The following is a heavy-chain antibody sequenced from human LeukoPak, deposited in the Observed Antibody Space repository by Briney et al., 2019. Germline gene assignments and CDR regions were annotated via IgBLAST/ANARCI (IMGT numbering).Heavy chain of an antibody. J-gene: IGHJ4*02. D-gene: IGHD2-2*01. V-gene: IGHV3-30*04. CDR3: ARGALPNYCSSTSCYWGNFDY. CDR2: ISYDGSNK. CDR1: GFTFSSYA. Sequence: PAGSLRLSCPASGFTFSSYAMHWVRQAPDKGLEWVAVISYDGSNKYYADSVKGRFTISRDNSKNTLYLQMNSLRAEDTAVYYCARGALPNYCSSTSCYWGNFDYWGQGTLVTVSS.